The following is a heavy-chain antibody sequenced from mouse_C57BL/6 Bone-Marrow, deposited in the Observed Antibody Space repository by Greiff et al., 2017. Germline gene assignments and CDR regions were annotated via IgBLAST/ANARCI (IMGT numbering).Heavy chain of an antibody. CDR1: GYTFTSYW. Sequence: QVQLQQPGAELVKPGASVKLSCKASGYTFTSYWMQWVKQRPGQGLEWIGEIDPSDSDTNYNQKFKGKATLTVDTSSSTAYMQLSSLTSEDSAVYYCGRLYYGNYEFAYWGQGTLVTVSA. D-gene: IGHD2-1*01. J-gene: IGHJ3*01. CDR3: GRLYYGNYEFAY. V-gene: IGHV1-50*01. CDR2: IDPSDSDT.